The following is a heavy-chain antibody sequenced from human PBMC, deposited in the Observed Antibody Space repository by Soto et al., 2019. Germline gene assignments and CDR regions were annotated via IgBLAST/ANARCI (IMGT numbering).Heavy chain of an antibody. Sequence: QVQLVESGGGVVQPGRSLRLSCAASGFTFSSYAMHWVRQAPGKGLEWVAVISYDGSNKYYADSVKGRFTISRDNSXNTLYLQMNSLRAEDTAVYYCASWEYTNSYNWFDPWGQGTLVTVSS. V-gene: IGHV3-30-3*01. CDR1: GFTFSSYA. D-gene: IGHD6-13*01. CDR3: ASWEYTNSYNWFDP. CDR2: ISYDGSNK. J-gene: IGHJ5*02.